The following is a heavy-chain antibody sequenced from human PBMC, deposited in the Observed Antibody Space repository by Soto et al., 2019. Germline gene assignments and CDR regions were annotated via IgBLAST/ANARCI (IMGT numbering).Heavy chain of an antibody. Sequence: QVQLVESGGGVVQPGRSLRLSCAASGFTFSSYGMHWVRQAPGKGLEWVAVISYDGSNKYYADSVKGRFTISRDNSKNPLYLQMNSLRAEDTAVYYCAKDLGGSYDYYYYGMDVWGQGTTVTVSS. CDR1: GFTFSSYG. V-gene: IGHV3-30*18. J-gene: IGHJ6*02. CDR2: ISYDGSNK. D-gene: IGHD1-26*01. CDR3: AKDLGGSYDYYYYGMDV.